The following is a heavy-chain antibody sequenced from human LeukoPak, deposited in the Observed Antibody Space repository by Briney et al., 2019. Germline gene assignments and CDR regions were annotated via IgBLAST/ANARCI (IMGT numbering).Heavy chain of an antibody. CDR3: ARDWRRTTMVRGYYYYYGMDA. V-gene: IGHV4-4*07. CDR2: GST. J-gene: IGHJ6*02. D-gene: IGHD3-10*01. Sequence: GSTTYNPSLNSRVTMSADTSKNQFSLKLSSVTAADTAVYYCARDWRRTTMVRGYYYYYGMDAWGQGTTVTVSS.